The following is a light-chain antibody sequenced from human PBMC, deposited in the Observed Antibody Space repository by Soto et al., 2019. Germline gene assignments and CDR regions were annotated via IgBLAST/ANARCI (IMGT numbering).Light chain of an antibody. CDR1: QSVNIG. CDR2: DVS. J-gene: IGKJ1*01. Sequence: DIXMTQSASNLXALLGDRVNMXCRASQSVNIGVDWSQQTSGEAHKRLIYDVSSLESGVTSRFSGSGFGKEFNITISSLQPDDVATYDCQQYNSYWTFGQGTKVDIK. V-gene: IGKV1-5*01. CDR3: QQYNSYWT.